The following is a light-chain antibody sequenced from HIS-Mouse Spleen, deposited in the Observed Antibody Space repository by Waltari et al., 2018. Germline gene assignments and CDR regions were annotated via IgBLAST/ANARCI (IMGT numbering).Light chain of an antibody. CDR1: QSISSY. V-gene: IGKV1-39*01. Sequence: DIQMTQSPSSLSASVGDRVTITCRASQSISSYLNWYQQKPGKAPKLLIYAASSLQSGVRSRFSGSVSGTDFTLTISSLQPEDFATYYCQQSYSTLMYTFGQGTKLEIK. CDR3: QQSYSTLMYT. CDR2: AAS. J-gene: IGKJ2*01.